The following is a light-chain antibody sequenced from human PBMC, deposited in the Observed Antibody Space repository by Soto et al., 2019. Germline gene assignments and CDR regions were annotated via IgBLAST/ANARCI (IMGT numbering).Light chain of an antibody. CDR2: EVT. CDR1: SSDIGRYNY. J-gene: IGLJ1*01. Sequence: QSALTQPASVSGSPGQLITISCTGTSSDIGRYNYVSWYQQHPGKVPKLLISEVTNRPSGVSDRFSGSKSGNTASLTISGLQAEDEADYYCSSYTTTFTQVFGTGTKVTVL. CDR3: SSYTTTFTQV. V-gene: IGLV2-14*01.